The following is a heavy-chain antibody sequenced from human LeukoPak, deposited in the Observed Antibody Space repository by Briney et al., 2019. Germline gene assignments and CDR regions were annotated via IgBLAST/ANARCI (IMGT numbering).Heavy chain of an antibody. V-gene: IGHV3-23*01. J-gene: IGHJ4*02. D-gene: IGHD3-22*01. CDR2: ITSRGEST. CDR1: GFTFSIYA. Sequence: QPGGSLRLSCAASGFTFSIYAMSWVRQAPGKGLQWVSSITSRGESTWYVDSVKCRFTITRDNSENTLYLQMHSLRAEDTAVYYCARDRPNYYGSDGHYYRRDGDYWGRGTLVSVSS. CDR3: ARDRPNYYGSDGHYYRRDGDY.